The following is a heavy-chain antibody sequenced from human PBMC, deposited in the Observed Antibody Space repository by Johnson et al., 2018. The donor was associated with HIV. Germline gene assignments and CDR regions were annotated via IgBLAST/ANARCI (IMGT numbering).Heavy chain of an antibody. V-gene: IGHV3-15*01. CDR3: TTDSRYSDSSGYYYWLGRGAFDI. D-gene: IGHD3-22*01. CDR1: GFTFSNAW. J-gene: IGHJ3*02. CDR2: IKSKTDGGTT. Sequence: VQLVESGGGLVQPGGSLRLSCAASGFTFSNAWMNWVRQAPGKGLEWIGRIKSKTDGGTTDYAAPVKGRFTIPRDDSKNTLYVQMNSLKTEDTAVYYCTTDSRYSDSSGYYYWLGRGAFDIWGQGTMVTVSS.